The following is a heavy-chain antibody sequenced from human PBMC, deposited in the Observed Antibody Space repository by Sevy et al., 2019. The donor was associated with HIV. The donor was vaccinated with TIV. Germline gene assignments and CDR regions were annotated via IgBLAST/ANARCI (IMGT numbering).Heavy chain of an antibody. CDR2: ISGSGSDI. V-gene: IGHV3-11*01. CDR3: ARDHVKDGDLGDYYYFAMDV. J-gene: IGHJ6*02. CDR1: GFTSSDYY. Sequence: GGSLRLSCAASGFTSSDYYMSWIRQAPGKGLEWLSYISGSGSDIYYADSVKGRLTISRDNAKNSLYLQMSSLRADDTAVYYCARDHVKDGDLGDYYYFAMDVWGQGTTVTVSS. D-gene: IGHD4-17*01.